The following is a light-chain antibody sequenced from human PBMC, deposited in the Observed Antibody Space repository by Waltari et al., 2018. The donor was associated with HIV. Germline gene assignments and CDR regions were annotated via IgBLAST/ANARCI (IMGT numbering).Light chain of an antibody. CDR3: QAWDTSVWV. CDR1: KLGDQY. V-gene: IGLV3-1*01. J-gene: IGLJ3*02. CDR2: EDT. Sequence: SYELTQSPSLSVSPGQTASITCSGDKLGDQYACWYQQKPGQAPWLVIYEDTKRPSGIPERFSGSSSGNTATLTIRGTQAVDAADYYCQAWDTSVWVFGGGTKLTVL.